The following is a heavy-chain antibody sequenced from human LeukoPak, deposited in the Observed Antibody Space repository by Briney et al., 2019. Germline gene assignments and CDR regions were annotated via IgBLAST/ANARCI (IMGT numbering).Heavy chain of an antibody. CDR1: GFTFSSYA. CDR3: ARFRRDGFNYNDY. J-gene: IGHJ4*02. Sequence: GGSLRLSCAASGFTFSSYAMSWVRQAPGKGLEWVSAISGSGDSTYYGDSVKGRFTISRDNSKNTLCLQMNSLRAEDTAIYYCARFRRDGFNYNDYWGQGTLVTVSS. CDR2: ISGSGDST. V-gene: IGHV3-23*01. D-gene: IGHD5-24*01.